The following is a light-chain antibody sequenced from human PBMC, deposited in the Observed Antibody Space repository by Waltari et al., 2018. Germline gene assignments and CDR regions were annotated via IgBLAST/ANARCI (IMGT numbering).Light chain of an antibody. CDR1: QSISSW. CDR3: QQYDSWSRYT. Sequence: DIQMTQSPSTLPASVGDRVTITCRASQSISSWLAWYQQKSGKAPKVLIYDASILESGVPSRFSGSGSGTEFNLTISSLQPDDFATYYCQQYDSWSRYTFGQGTKVEIK. CDR2: DAS. V-gene: IGKV1-5*01. J-gene: IGKJ2*01.